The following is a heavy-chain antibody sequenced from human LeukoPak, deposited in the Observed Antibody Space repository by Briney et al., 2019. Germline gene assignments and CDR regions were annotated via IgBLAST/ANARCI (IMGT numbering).Heavy chain of an antibody. V-gene: IGHV1-69*04. CDR3: ARSPLHYGSGSYLVY. J-gene: IGHJ4*02. CDR2: ITPILGIA. D-gene: IGHD3-10*01. Sequence: SVKVSCKASGGTFSSYAISWVRQAPGQGLEWMGRITPILGIANYAQKFQGRVTITADKSTSTAYMELSSLRSEDTAVYYCARSPLHYGSGSYLVYWGQGTLVTVSS. CDR1: GGTFSSYA.